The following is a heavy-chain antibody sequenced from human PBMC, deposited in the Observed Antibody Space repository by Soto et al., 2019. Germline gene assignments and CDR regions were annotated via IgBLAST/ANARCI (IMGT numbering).Heavy chain of an antibody. D-gene: IGHD2-2*01. J-gene: IGHJ6*03. Sequence: EVQLVESGGGLVKPGGSLRLSCAASGFTFSNAWMSWVRQAPGKGLEWVGRIKSKTDGGTTDYAAPVKGRFTISRDDSKNTLYLQMNSLKTEDTAMYYCTTYRVVPAAMFPDYYYYYYMDVWGKGTTVTVSS. V-gene: IGHV3-15*01. CDR3: TTYRVVPAAMFPDYYYYYYMDV. CDR1: GFTFSNAW. CDR2: IKSKTDGGTT.